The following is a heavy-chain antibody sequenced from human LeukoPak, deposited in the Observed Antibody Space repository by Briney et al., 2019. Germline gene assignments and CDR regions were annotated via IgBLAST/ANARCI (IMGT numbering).Heavy chain of an antibody. J-gene: IGHJ6*04. Sequence: GGSLRLSCAASGVTFSSYEMNWVRQAPGKGLEGGSYISSSGSTIYYAGSVKGRFTISRENARKSLYMQRNRLRAEDTAVYYCAELGITMIGGVWGKGTTVTISS. CDR3: AELGITMIGGV. CDR2: ISSSGSTI. V-gene: IGHV3-48*03. D-gene: IGHD3-10*02. CDR1: GVTFSSYE.